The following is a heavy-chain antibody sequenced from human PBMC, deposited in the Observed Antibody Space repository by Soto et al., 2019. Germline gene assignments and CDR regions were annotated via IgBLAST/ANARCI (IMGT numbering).Heavy chain of an antibody. Sequence: ASVKVSCKASGYTFTSYAMHWVRQAPGQRLEWMGWINAGNGNTKYSQKFQGRVTITRDTSAGTAYMELSSLRSEDTAVYYCARGWEDYYYGMDVWGQGTTVTVSS. CDR2: INAGNGNT. CDR3: ARGWEDYYYGMDV. CDR1: GYTFTSYA. D-gene: IGHD1-26*01. V-gene: IGHV1-3*01. J-gene: IGHJ6*02.